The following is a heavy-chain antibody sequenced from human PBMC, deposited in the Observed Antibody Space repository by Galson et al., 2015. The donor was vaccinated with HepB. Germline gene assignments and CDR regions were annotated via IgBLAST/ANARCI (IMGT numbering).Heavy chain of an antibody. CDR2: IWYDGSNK. CDR3: ARERTQYYGMDV. J-gene: IGHJ6*02. V-gene: IGHV3-33*01. CDR1: GFTFSSYG. Sequence: SLRLSCAASGFTFSSYGMHWVRQAPGKGLEWVAVIWYDGSNKYYADSVKGRFTISRDNSKNTLYLQMNSLRAEDTAVYYCARERTQYYGMDVWGQGTTVTVSS.